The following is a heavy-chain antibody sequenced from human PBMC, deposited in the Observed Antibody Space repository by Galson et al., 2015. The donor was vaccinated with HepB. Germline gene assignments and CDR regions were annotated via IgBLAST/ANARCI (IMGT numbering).Heavy chain of an antibody. Sequence: SLRLSCAGSGFTFHDYAIHWVRQPPGKGLEWVSGLSWNSINIGYADSVKGRFTISRDNAKNSLYLQMNSLRTEDTALYYCAKGRGYHYAWGSYRHGGFDYWGQGTLVTVSS. CDR1: GFTFHDYA. CDR3: AKGRGYHYAWGSYRHGGFDY. D-gene: IGHD3-16*02. J-gene: IGHJ4*02. V-gene: IGHV3-9*01. CDR2: LSWNSINI.